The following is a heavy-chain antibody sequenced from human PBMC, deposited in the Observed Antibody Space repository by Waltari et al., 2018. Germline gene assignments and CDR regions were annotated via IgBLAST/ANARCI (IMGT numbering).Heavy chain of an antibody. CDR1: GFTFSSYA. CDR2: IYSGGST. J-gene: IGHJ4*02. Sequence: EVQLLESGGGLVQPGGSLRLSCAASGFTFSSYAMSWVRQAPGKGLEWVSVIYSGGSTYYADSVKGRFTSSRDNSKNTLYLQMNSLRAEDTAVYYCAKDSGGFDYWGQGTLVTVSS. D-gene: IGHD1-26*01. V-gene: IGHV3-23*03. CDR3: AKDSGGFDY.